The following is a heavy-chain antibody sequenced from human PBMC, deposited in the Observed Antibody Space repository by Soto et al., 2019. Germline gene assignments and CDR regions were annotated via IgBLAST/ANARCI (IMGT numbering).Heavy chain of an antibody. Sequence: SETLSLTCSVSGDSISSHYWSWIRQPPGKGLEWIGYIYYSGSTYYNPSLKSRVTISVDTSKNQFSLKLSSVTAADTAVYYCARSMTTVVTLDYWGQGTLVPVSS. V-gene: IGHV4-59*04. CDR3: ARSMTTVVTLDY. CDR2: IYYSGST. CDR1: GDSISSHY. D-gene: IGHD4-17*01. J-gene: IGHJ4*02.